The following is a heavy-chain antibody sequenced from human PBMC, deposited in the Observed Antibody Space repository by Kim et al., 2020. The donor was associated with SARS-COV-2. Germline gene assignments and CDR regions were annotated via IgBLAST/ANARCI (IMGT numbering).Heavy chain of an antibody. J-gene: IGHJ6*02. D-gene: IGHD3-16*01. V-gene: IGHV1-18*01. Sequence: SAQKLQGRVTMTTDTSTSTAYMGLRSLRSDDTAVYYCARGADYYYYGMDVWGQGTTVTVSS. CDR3: ARGADYYYYGMDV.